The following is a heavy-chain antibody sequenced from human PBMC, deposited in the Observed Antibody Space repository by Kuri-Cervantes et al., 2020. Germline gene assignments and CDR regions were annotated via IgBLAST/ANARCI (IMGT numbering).Heavy chain of an antibody. Sequence: GGSLRLSCAASGLTFSSYEMNWVRQAPGKGLEWVSYISSSGSTIYYADSVKGRFTISRDNAKNSLYLQMDSLRDEDTAVYYCARDRGTGYSIDLWGQGTLVTVSS. CDR1: GLTFSSYE. V-gene: IGHV3-48*03. J-gene: IGHJ4*02. CDR2: ISSSGSTI. CDR3: ARDRGTGYSIDL. D-gene: IGHD3-9*01.